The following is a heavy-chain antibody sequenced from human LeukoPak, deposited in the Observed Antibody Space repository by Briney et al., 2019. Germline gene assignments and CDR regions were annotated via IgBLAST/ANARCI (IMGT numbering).Heavy chain of an antibody. D-gene: IGHD3-3*01. V-gene: IGHV4-39*01. Sequence: SETLSLTCTVSGGSISSSSYYWGWIRQPPGKGLEWIGSIYYSGSTYYNPSLKSRVTISVDTPKNQFSLKLSSVTAADTAAYYCARHVHYDFWSGYLSDLHHNWFDPWGQGTLVTVSS. J-gene: IGHJ5*02. CDR3: ARHVHYDFWSGYLSDLHHNWFDP. CDR1: GGSISSSSYY. CDR2: IYYSGST.